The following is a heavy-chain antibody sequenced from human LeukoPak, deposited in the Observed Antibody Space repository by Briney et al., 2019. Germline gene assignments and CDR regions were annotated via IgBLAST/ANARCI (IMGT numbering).Heavy chain of an antibody. Sequence: ASVTLSSKSAGHTFTIYAMHWVRQAPGQRREWNGGTNAGNGNTKYSQKFQGRVTITRDTSASTAYMELSSLRSEDTAVYYCARGERKWLLLRPHHFDYWGQGTLVTVSS. CDR1: GHTFTIYA. D-gene: IGHD3-22*01. V-gene: IGHV1-3*01. J-gene: IGHJ4*02. CDR3: ARGERKWLLLRPHHFDY. CDR2: TNAGNGNT.